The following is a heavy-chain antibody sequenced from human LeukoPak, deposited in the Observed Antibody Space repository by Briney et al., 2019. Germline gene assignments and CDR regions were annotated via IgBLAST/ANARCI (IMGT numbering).Heavy chain of an antibody. D-gene: IGHD5-12*01. CDR1: GFTVSSNY. Sequence: GGSLRLSCAAPGFTVSSNYMSWVRQAPGKGLEWVSVIYSGGSTYYADSVKGRFTISRDNSKNTLYLQMNSLRAEDTAVYYCARVGSRWSGYDTYYYYYYGMDVWGQGTTVTVSS. CDR3: ARVGSRWSGYDTYYYYYYGMDV. CDR2: IYSGGST. J-gene: IGHJ6*02. V-gene: IGHV3-53*05.